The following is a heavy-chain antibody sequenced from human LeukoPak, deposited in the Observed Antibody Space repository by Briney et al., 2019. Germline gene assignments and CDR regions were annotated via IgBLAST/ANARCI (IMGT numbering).Heavy chain of an antibody. CDR3: ARRYCSSTSCHPSDY. V-gene: IGHV4-30-4*01. CDR1: GDSISSGDYY. D-gene: IGHD2-2*01. CDR2: IYYSGST. J-gene: IGHJ4*02. Sequence: SETLSLTCTVSGDSISSGDYYWSWIRQPPGTGLEWIGYIYYSGSTYYNPSLKSRVTISVDTSKNQFSLKLSSVTAADTAVYYCARRYCSSTSCHPSDYWGQGTLVTVSS.